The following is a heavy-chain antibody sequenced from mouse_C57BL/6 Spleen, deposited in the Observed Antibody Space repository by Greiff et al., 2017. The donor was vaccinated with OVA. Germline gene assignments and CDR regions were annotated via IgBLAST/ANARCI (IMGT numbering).Heavy chain of an antibody. CDR2: IYPGSGST. J-gene: IGHJ4*01. Sequence: VQLQQPGAELVKPGASVKMSCKASGYTFTSYWITWVKQRPGQGLEWIGDIYPGSGSTNYNEKFKSKATLTVDTSSSTAYMQLSSLTSEDSAVYYCARFITTAVAGYYAMDYWGQGTSVTVSS. CDR3: ARFITTAVAGYYAMDY. CDR1: GYTFTSYW. D-gene: IGHD1-1*01. V-gene: IGHV1-55*01.